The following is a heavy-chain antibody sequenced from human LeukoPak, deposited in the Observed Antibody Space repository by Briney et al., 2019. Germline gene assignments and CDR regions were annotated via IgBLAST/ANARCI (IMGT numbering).Heavy chain of an antibody. CDR3: ATGGAAALFDY. D-gene: IGHD6-13*01. J-gene: IGHJ4*02. V-gene: IGHV3-43*02. CDR2: ISGDGGST. Sequence: PGGSLRLSCAASGFTFDDYAMHWVRQAPGKGLEWVSLISGDGGSTYYADSVKGRFTISRDNSKNTLYLQMNSLRAEDTAVYYCATGGAAALFDYWGQGTLVTVSS. CDR1: GFTFDDYA.